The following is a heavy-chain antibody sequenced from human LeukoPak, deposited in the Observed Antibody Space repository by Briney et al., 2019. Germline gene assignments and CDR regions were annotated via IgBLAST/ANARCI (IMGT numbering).Heavy chain of an antibody. CDR2: INHSGST. CDR1: GGSFSGYY. CDR3: ARGNYDYVWGSYRRYYFDY. D-gene: IGHD3-16*02. V-gene: IGHV4-34*01. Sequence: PSETLSLTCAVYGGSFSGYYWSWIRQPPGKGLEWIGEINHSGSTNYNPSLKGRVTISVDTSKNQFSLKLSSVTAADTAVYYCARGNYDYVWGSYRRYYFDYWGQGTLVTVSS. J-gene: IGHJ4*02.